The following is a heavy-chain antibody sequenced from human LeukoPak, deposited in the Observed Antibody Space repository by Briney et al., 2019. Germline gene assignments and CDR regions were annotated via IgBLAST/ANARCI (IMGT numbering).Heavy chain of an antibody. V-gene: IGHV3-7*03. J-gene: IGHJ4*02. CDR2: INQDGSEK. CDR1: GFTFSTFW. Sequence: PGGSLRLSCAASGFTFSTFWMSWVRQAPGKGLEWVANINQDGSEKYYVDSVKGRFTVSRDDAKNSLYLQMNSLRAEDTAVYYCAKDLSSSWYSAHDYWGQGTLVTVSS. D-gene: IGHD6-13*01. CDR3: AKDLSSSWYSAHDY.